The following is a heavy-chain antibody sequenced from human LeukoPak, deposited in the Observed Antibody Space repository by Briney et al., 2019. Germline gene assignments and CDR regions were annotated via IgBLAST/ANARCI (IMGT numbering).Heavy chain of an antibody. D-gene: IGHD3-22*01. J-gene: IGHJ4*02. CDR2: IYYSGST. CDR3: ARVTGYIVEDYFDY. V-gene: IGHV4-39*07. Sequence: SETLSLTCTVSGGSISSSSYYRGWIRQPPGKGLEWIGSIYYSGSTYYNPSLKSRVTISVDTSKNQFSLRLSSVTAADTAVYYCARVTGYIVEDYFDYWGQGTLVTVSS. CDR1: GGSISSSSYY.